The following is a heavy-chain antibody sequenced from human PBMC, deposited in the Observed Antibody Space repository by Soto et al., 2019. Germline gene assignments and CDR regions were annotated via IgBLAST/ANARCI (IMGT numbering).Heavy chain of an antibody. CDR3: ARSFYGRDGYIMPFAY. Sequence: QVTLKESGPVLVKPTETLTLTCTVSGFSLSNARMGVSWIRQPPGKALEWLAHIFSNDEKSYSTSLKSRLTISKDTSKSQVVLTMTNMDPVDTATYYCARSFYGRDGYIMPFAYWGQGTLVTVSS. V-gene: IGHV2-26*01. D-gene: IGHD5-18*01. J-gene: IGHJ4*02. CDR1: GFSLSNARMG. CDR2: IFSNDEK.